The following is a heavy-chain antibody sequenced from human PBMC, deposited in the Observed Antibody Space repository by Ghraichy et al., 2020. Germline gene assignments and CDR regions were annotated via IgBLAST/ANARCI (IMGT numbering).Heavy chain of an antibody. D-gene: IGHD2-2*01. V-gene: IGHV4-39*01. Sequence: SETLSLTCTVSGDSLRRSDYYWGWIRRPPGKGLEWIASMSGRGTTHVNPSLKSRATTSVHTTKNQFSLRLNSVTAAETAHYYCAKHAIPAVVLHNWFAPWGQGILIIVSS. CDR1: GDSLRRSDYY. CDR3: AKHAIPAVVLHNWFAP. J-gene: IGHJ5*02. CDR2: MSGRGTT.